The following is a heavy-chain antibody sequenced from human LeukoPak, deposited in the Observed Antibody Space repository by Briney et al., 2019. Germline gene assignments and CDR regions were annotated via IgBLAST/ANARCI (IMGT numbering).Heavy chain of an antibody. CDR2: TYYRSKWYN. V-gene: IGHV6-1*01. Sequence: SQTLSLTCALSGDSFSSNSAAWNWIRQSPSRGLEWLGSTYYRSKWYNDYAVSVKSIITINPDTSENHFSLQLNSVTPEDTAVYYCARGYGYYIDYWGQGTLVTVSS. CDR3: ARGYGYYIDY. CDR1: GDSFSSNSAA. J-gene: IGHJ4*02. D-gene: IGHD5-18*01.